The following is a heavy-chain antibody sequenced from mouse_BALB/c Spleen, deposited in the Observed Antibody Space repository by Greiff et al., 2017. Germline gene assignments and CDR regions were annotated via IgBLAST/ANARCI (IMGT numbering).Heavy chain of an antibody. Sequence: EVMLVESGGGLVKPGGSLKLSCAASGFTFSSYAMSWVRQTPEKRLEWVATISSGGSYTYYPDSVKGRFTISRDNAKNTLYLQMSSLRSEDTAMYYCARQGGLYYYAMDYWGQGTSVTVSS. V-gene: IGHV5-9-3*01. CDR3: ARQGGLYYYAMDY. CDR1: GFTFSSYA. D-gene: IGHD1-1*01. J-gene: IGHJ4*01. CDR2: ISSGGSYT.